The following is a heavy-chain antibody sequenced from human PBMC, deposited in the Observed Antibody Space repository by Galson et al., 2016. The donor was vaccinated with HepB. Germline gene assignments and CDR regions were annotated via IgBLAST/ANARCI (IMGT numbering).Heavy chain of an antibody. CDR3: ARGETWFWYLDL. J-gene: IGHJ2*01. CDR2: TNYSGIT. CDR1: GGSLSSGGSH. V-gene: IGHV4-31*03. D-gene: IGHD3-9*01. Sequence: QVQVQESGPGLVKPSETLSLTCTVSGGSLSSGGSHWNWIRQRPGKALEWIGYTNYSGITYYNPSLGSRASISLDTSKSQFSLKIHSATAADTAVYYCARGETWFWYLDLWGRGTLVTVSS.